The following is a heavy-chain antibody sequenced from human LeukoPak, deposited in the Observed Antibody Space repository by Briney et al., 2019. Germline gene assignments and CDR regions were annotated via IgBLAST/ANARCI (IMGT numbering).Heavy chain of an antibody. CDR2: IIPIFGTA. CDR3: ASQSHHCSSTSCYMDV. V-gene: IGHV1-69*01. Sequence: SVKVSCKASGGTFSSYAISWVRQAPGQGLEWMGGIIPIFGTANYAQKFQGRVTINADESTSTAYLEMSSLRSEDTAVYYCASQSHHCSSTSCYMDVWGKGTTVTVSS. J-gene: IGHJ6*03. D-gene: IGHD2-2*01. CDR1: GGTFSSYA.